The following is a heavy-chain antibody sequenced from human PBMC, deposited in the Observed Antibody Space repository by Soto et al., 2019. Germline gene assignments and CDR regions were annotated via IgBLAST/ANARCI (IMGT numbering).Heavy chain of an antibody. Sequence: QVQLVQSGAEVKKPGASVKVSCKASGYTFTSYAMHWVRQAPGQRLEWMGWINAGNGNTKYSQKFQGRVTITRDTSATTAYMALSGLRSEDTAWYYCARGGLALMDVWGQGTTVTVSS. V-gene: IGHV1-3*01. CDR3: ARGGLALMDV. CDR2: INAGNGNT. CDR1: GYTFTSYA. D-gene: IGHD3-16*01. J-gene: IGHJ6*02.